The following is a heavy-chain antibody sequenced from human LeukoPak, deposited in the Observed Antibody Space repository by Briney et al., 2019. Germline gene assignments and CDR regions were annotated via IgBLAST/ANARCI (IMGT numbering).Heavy chain of an antibody. J-gene: IGHJ3*01. Sequence: GSLRLSCAASGLSFSNYGMHWVRQAPGKGLQWVAFISYDGSDKYYEDYVKGRFTISRDNFKNMVFLQMNSLRAEDTAVYYCAKDSYYYDRSRYYRNAFYLWGEGTLVTVSS. CDR3: AKDSYYYDRSRYYRNAFYL. CDR2: ISYDGSDK. V-gene: IGHV3-30*02. D-gene: IGHD3-22*01. CDR1: GLSFSNYG.